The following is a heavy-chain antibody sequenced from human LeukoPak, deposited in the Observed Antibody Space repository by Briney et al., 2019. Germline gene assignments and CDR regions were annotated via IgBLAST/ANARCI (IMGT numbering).Heavy chain of an antibody. V-gene: IGHV3-23*01. Sequence: PGGSLRLSCAASGFTFSSYGMHWVRQAPGKGLEWVSGISGSGGSTYYADSVKGRFTISRDNSKNTLYLQMDSLRAEDTAVYYCAPLPSGTRYFDLWGRGTLVTVSS. CDR2: ISGSGGST. J-gene: IGHJ2*01. CDR1: GFTFSSYG. CDR3: APLPSGTRYFDL.